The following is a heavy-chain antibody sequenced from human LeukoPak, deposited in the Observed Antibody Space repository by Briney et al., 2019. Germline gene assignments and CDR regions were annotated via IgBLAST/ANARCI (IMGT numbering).Heavy chain of an antibody. V-gene: IGHV4-4*02. Sequence: PSGTLSLTCAVSGGSISSDNWWSWVRQPPGKGLEWVGEIHQSGSTNYNPSLKSRVTITVDKSKSQFSLKLGSVTAADMAVYYCARRNYYDSTGYYNNWGRGTLVTVSS. D-gene: IGHD3-22*01. CDR1: GGSISSDNW. CDR3: ARRNYYDSTGYYNN. J-gene: IGHJ4*02. CDR2: IHQSGST.